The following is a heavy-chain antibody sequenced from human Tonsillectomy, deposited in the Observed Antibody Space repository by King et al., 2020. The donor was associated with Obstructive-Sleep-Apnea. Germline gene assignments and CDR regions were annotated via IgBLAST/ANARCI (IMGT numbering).Heavy chain of an antibody. J-gene: IGHJ4*02. CDR3: ANDQRDIVATITGIFDY. V-gene: IGHV3-30*18. CDR1: GFTFSSYG. Sequence: VQLVESGGGVVQPGRSLRLSCAASGFTFSSYGMHWVRQAPGKGLEWVAVISYDGSNKYYADSVKGRFTISRDNSKNTLYLQMNSLRAEDTAVYYCANDQRDIVATITGIFDYWGQGTLVTVSS. CDR2: ISYDGSNK. D-gene: IGHD5-12*01.